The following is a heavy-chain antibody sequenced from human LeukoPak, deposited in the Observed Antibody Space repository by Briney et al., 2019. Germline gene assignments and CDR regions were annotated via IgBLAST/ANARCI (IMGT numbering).Heavy chain of an antibody. CDR3: ARGDWSSSDY. CDR1: GGSISSGGYY. CDR2: IYHSGST. J-gene: IGHJ4*02. V-gene: IGHV4-30-2*01. Sequence: SQTLSLTCTVSGGSISSGGYYWSWIRQPPGKGLEWIGYIYHSGSTYYNPSLKSRVTISVDRSKNQFSLKLSSVTAADTAVYYCARGDWSSSDYWGQGTLVTVSS. D-gene: IGHD1-26*01.